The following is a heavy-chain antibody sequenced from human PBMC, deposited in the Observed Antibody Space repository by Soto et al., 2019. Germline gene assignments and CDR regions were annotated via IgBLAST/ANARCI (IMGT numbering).Heavy chain of an antibody. J-gene: IGHJ6*02. CDR1: GYTFTGYY. D-gene: IGHD2-15*01. CDR2: INPNSGGT. Sequence: EASVKVSCKASGYTFTGYYMQWVRQAPGQGLEWMGWINPNSGGTNYAQKFQGWVTMTRDTSISTAYMELSRLRSDDTAVYYCAREHVSGGSRSYYYYGMDVWGQGTTVTVSS. V-gene: IGHV1-2*04. CDR3: AREHVSGGSRSYYYYGMDV.